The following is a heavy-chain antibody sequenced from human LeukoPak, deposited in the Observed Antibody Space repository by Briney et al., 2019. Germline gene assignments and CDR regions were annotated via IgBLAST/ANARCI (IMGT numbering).Heavy chain of an antibody. Sequence: SVKVSCKASGGTFSSYAISWVRQAPGQGLEWMGRIIPILGIANYAQMFQGRVTITADKSTSAAYMKLSSLRSEDTAVYYCARDFSCSGGSCYTRRLDYWGQGTLVTVSS. CDR3: ARDFSCSGGSCYTRRLDY. D-gene: IGHD2-15*01. V-gene: IGHV1-69*04. CDR1: GGTFSSYA. J-gene: IGHJ4*02. CDR2: IIPILGIA.